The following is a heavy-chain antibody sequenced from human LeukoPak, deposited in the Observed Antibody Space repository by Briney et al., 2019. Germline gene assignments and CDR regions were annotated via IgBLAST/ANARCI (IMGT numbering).Heavy chain of an antibody. CDR1: GFTFDDYA. D-gene: IGHD3-16*01. Sequence: GRSLRLSCAASGFTFDDYAMHWVRQAPGKGLEWVSGISWNSGSLGYADSAKGRFTISRDNAKNSLYLQMNSLRGEDMALYYCAKGVARLSPFTSFDYWGQGTLVTVSS. CDR3: AKGVARLSPFTSFDY. J-gene: IGHJ4*02. V-gene: IGHV3-9*03. CDR2: ISWNSGSL.